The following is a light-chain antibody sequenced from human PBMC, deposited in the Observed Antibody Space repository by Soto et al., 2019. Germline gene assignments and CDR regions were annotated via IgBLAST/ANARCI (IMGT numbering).Light chain of an antibody. CDR3: QQYNNWPIT. V-gene: IGKV3-15*01. Sequence: TQSPCTLSASIGDRVTLTCRASQSISSNLAWYQQKPGQAPRLLIYGASTRATAIPARFSGSGSGTEFTLTISSLQSEDFAVYYCQQYNNWPITFGQGTRLEIK. J-gene: IGKJ5*01. CDR1: QSISSN. CDR2: GAS.